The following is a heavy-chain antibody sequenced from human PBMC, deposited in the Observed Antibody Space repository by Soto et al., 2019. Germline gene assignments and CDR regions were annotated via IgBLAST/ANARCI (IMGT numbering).Heavy chain of an antibody. CDR2: IYYSGST. V-gene: IGHV4-31*03. Sequence: QVQLQESGPGLVKPSQTLSLTCTVSGGSISSGGYYWSWIRQHPGKGLEWIGYIYYSGSTYYNPSLKSRVTISVDTSKNQFSLKLRSVTAADTAVYYCARVAGYHPENYYYGMDVWGQGTTVTVSS. CDR3: ARVAGYHPENYYYGMDV. CDR1: GGSISSGGYY. D-gene: IGHD2-2*01. J-gene: IGHJ6*02.